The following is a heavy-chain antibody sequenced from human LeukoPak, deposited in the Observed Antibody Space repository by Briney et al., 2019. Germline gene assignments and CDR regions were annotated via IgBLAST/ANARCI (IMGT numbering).Heavy chain of an antibody. V-gene: IGHV1-18*01. Sequence: ASVKVSCKASGYTFTSYGISWVRQAPGQGLEWMGWISAYNGNTNYAQKLQGRVTMTTDTSTSTAYMELRSLRSDDAAVYYCARGFGWYEVPHWFDPWGQGTLVTVSS. J-gene: IGHJ5*02. D-gene: IGHD6-19*01. CDR2: ISAYNGNT. CDR1: GYTFTSYG. CDR3: ARGFGWYEVPHWFDP.